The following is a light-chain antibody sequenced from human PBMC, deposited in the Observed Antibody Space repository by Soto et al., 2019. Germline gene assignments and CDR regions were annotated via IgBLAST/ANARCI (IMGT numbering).Light chain of an antibody. J-gene: IGKJ1*01. CDR2: WAS. V-gene: IGKV4-1*01. CDR1: QSVLYSINSKNY. Sequence: DIVMTQSPDSLAVSLGERASINCKSSQSVLYSINSKNYLAWYQQKPGQPLKLLIYWASTRESGVPDRFSGSGSGTDFTLTISSPQAEDVAVYYCQQYYTTPRTFGQGTRWIS. CDR3: QQYYTTPRT.